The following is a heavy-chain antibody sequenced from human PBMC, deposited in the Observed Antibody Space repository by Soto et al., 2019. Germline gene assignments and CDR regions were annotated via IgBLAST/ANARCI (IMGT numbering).Heavy chain of an antibody. CDR3: ARDPRYSSGWYAGFDP. V-gene: IGHV1-18*01. CDR2: ISAYNGNT. CDR1: GYTFTSYG. D-gene: IGHD6-19*01. J-gene: IGHJ5*02. Sequence: QVQLVQSGAEVKKPGASVKVSCKASGYTFTSYGISWVRQAPGQGLEWMGWISAYNGNTNYAQKLQGRVTMTTDTSTRTAYMELRSLRSDATAVYYWARDPRYSSGWYAGFDPWGQGTLVTVSS.